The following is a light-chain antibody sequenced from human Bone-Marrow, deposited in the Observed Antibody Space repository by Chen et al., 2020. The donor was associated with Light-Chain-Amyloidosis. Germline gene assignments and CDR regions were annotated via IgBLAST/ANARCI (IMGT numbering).Light chain of an antibody. Sequence: SYELTQPPSVSGSPGQTARITCSGDDLPTKYAYWYQQKPGQAPVLVIHRDTERPSGISERFSGSSSGTTATLTISGVQAEDEADYHCQSADSSGTYEVIFGRGTKLTVL. V-gene: IGLV3-25*03. CDR2: RDT. CDR1: DLPTKY. CDR3: QSADSSGTYEVI. J-gene: IGLJ2*01.